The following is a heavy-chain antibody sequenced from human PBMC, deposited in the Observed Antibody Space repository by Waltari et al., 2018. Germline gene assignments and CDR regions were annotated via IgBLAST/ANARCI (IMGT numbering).Heavy chain of an antibody. CDR2: MKEVGGQK. Sequence: EVQLVESGGGLVQPGGSLTLSCAASGFAFSTDWMNWVRQAPGKGLEWVASMKEVGGQKYYVDSVKGRFTISKDNAKNSLYLHMNSLGAEDTGLYFCARGYNNGCDYWGQGTLVTVSS. CDR1: GFAFSTDW. CDR3: ARGYNNGCDY. V-gene: IGHV3-7*04. D-gene: IGHD1-1*01. J-gene: IGHJ4*02.